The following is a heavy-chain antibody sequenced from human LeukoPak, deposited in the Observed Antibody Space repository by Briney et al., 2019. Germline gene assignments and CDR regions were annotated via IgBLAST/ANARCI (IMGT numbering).Heavy chain of an antibody. D-gene: IGHD3-22*01. Sequence: SETLSLTCTVSGGSISSYYWSWIRQPAGKGLNGIGGIFPGGSTNYNPSLKSRVTMSVDTSKNQFSLKLSSVTAADAAVYYCARELDYDSSGYYPRRGYYFDYWGQGTLVTVSS. CDR2: IFPGGST. CDR1: GGSISSYY. V-gene: IGHV4-4*07. CDR3: ARELDYDSSGYYPRRGYYFDY. J-gene: IGHJ4*02.